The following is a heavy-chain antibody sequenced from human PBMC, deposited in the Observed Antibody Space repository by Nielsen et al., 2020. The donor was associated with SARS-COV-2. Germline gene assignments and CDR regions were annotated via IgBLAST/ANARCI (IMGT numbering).Heavy chain of an antibody. CDR2: INSDGSST. Sequence: GESLKISCAASGFTFSSYWMHWVRQAPGKGLVWVSRINSDGSSTSYADSVKGRFTISRDNAKNTLYLQMNSLRAEDTALYYCAKAPFNYYYGMDVWGQGTTVTVSS. CDR1: GFTFSSYW. V-gene: IGHV3-74*01. CDR3: AKAPFNYYYGMDV. J-gene: IGHJ6*02.